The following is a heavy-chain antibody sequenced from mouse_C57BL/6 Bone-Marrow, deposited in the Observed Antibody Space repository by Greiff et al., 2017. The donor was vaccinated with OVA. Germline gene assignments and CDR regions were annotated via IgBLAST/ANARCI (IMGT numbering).Heavy chain of an antibody. CDR2: INPYNGGT. CDR1: GYTFTDYY. CDR3: ARWGYDDYDGRLDY. V-gene: IGHV1-19*01. Sequence: VQLKQSGPVLVKPGASVKMSCKASGYTFTDYYMNWVKQSHGKSLEWIGVINPYNGGTSYNQKFKGKATLTVDKSSSTAYMELNSLTSEDSAVYYCARWGYDDYDGRLDYWGQGTTRTVSS. J-gene: IGHJ2*01. D-gene: IGHD2-4*01.